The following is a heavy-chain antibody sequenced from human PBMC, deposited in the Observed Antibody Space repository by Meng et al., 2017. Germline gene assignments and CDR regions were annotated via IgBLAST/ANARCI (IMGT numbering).Heavy chain of an antibody. CDR2: INHSGST. Sequence: HVQLPQWGAGLLKPSETLSLTCAVYGGSFSGYYWSWIRQPPGKGLEWIGEINHSGSTNYNPSLKSRVTISVDTSKNQFSLKLSSVTAADTAVYYCARGRYFDWLSYRYYFDYWGQGTLVNRLL. D-gene: IGHD3-9*01. CDR3: ARGRYFDWLSYRYYFDY. CDR1: GGSFSGYY. V-gene: IGHV4-34*01. J-gene: IGHJ4*02.